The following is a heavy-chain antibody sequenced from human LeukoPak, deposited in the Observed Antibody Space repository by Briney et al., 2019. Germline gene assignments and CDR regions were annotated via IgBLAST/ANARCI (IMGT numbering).Heavy chain of an antibody. CDR2: IYSGGST. CDR3: ARDYYYDSRGAFDI. Sequence: GGSLRLSCAASGFTVSSNCMSWVRQAPGKGLEWVSVIYSGGSTYYADSVKGRFTISRDNSKNTLYLQMNSLRAEDTAVYYCARDYYYDSRGAFDIWGQGTMVTVSS. CDR1: GFTVSSNC. V-gene: IGHV3-53*01. D-gene: IGHD3-22*01. J-gene: IGHJ3*02.